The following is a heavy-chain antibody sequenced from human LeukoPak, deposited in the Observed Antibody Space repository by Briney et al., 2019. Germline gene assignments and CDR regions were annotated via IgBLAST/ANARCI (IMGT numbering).Heavy chain of an antibody. CDR2: IYYSGST. V-gene: IGHV4-59*12. J-gene: IGHJ2*01. Sequence: SETLSLTCTVSGGSISSYYWSWIRQPPGKGLEWIGYIYYSGSTNYNPSLKSRVTISVDKSKNQFSLKLSSVTAADTAVYYCARERGYSGYDSQPYWYFDLWGSGTLVTVSS. D-gene: IGHD5-12*01. CDR3: ARERGYSGYDSQPYWYFDL. CDR1: GGSISSYY.